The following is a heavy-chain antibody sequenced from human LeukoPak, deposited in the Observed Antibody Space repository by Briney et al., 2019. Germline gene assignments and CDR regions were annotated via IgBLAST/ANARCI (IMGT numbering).Heavy chain of an antibody. CDR1: GFTFSSYA. V-gene: IGHV3-30*04. D-gene: IGHD3-22*01. CDR2: ISYDGSNK. J-gene: IGHJ3*02. Sequence: PGRSLRLSCAASGFTFSSYAMHWVRQAPGKGLEWVAVISYDGSNKYYADSVKGRFTISRDNSKNTLYLQMNSLRAEDTAVYYCARDSSGYPPHWAFDIWGQGTMVTVSS. CDR3: ARDSSGYPPHWAFDI.